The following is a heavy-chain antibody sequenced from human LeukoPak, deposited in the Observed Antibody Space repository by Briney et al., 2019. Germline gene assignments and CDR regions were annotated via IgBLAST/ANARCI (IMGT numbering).Heavy chain of an antibody. CDR2: IYHSGST. CDR3: ARASPVAGIDY. Sequence: PSETLSLTCAVSGGSISSGGYSWSWIRQPPGKGLEWIGYIYHSGSTYYNPSLKSRVTISVDRSKNQFSLKLSSVTAADTAVYYCARASPVAGIDYWGQGTLVTVSS. D-gene: IGHD6-19*01. CDR1: GGSISSGGYS. V-gene: IGHV4-30-2*01. J-gene: IGHJ4*02.